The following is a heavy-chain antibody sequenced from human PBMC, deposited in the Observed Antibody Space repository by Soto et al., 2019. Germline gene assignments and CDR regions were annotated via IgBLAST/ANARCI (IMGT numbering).Heavy chain of an antibody. V-gene: IGHV3-9*01. CDR2: ISWNSGSI. CDR1: GFTFDDYA. D-gene: IGHD3-22*01. J-gene: IGHJ4*02. Sequence: GGSLRLSCAASGFTFDDYAMRWVRQAPGKGLEWVSGISWNSGSIGYADSVKGRFTISRDNAKNSLYLQMNSLRAEDTALYYCATGYYYDSSGYYWYPFDYWGQGTLVTVSS. CDR3: ATGYYYDSSGYYWYPFDY.